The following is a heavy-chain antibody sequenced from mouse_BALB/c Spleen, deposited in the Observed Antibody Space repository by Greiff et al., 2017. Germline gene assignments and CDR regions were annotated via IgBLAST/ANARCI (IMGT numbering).Heavy chain of an antibody. D-gene: IGHD1-2*01. V-gene: IGHV1S34*01. J-gene: IGHJ4*01. Sequence: LVKTGASVKISCKASGYSFTGYYMPWVQQSHGKSLEWIGYISCYNGATSYNQKFKGKATFTVDTSSSTAYMQFNSLTSADSAVYYCARIGYPPYDAMDYWGQGTSVTVSS. CDR3: ARIGYPPYDAMDY. CDR1: GYSFTGYY. CDR2: ISCYNGAT.